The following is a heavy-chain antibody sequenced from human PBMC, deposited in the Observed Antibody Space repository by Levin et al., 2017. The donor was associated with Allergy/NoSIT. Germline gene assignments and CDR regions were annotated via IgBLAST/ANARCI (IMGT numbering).Heavy chain of an antibody. J-gene: IGHJ5*02. D-gene: IGHD3-10*01. V-gene: IGHV3-23*01. CDR3: AKDPMVRGVIRSWFDA. CDR1: GGTGRREE. CDR2: ISGSGGST. Sequence: GGSLRLSCAASGGTGRREERRGGGKEKGKGLEWVSAISGSGGSTYYADSVKGRFTISRDNSKNTLYLQMNSLRAEDPAVYYGAKDPMVRGVIRSWFDAWGQGTLVTVSS.